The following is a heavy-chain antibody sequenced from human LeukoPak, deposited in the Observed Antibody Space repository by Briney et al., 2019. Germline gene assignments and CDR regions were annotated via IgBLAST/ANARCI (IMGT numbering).Heavy chain of an antibody. J-gene: IGHJ4*02. V-gene: IGHV3-21*01. CDR2: ISSISSYI. CDR1: GFTFSSYS. CDR3: ARGDIVVVPAATDY. Sequence: GGSLRLSCAASGFTFSSYSMNWVRQAPGKGLEWVSSISSISSYIFYADPVKGRFTISRDNAKNSLYLQMNSLRAEDTAVYYCARGDIVVVPAATDYWGQGALVTVSS. D-gene: IGHD2-2*01.